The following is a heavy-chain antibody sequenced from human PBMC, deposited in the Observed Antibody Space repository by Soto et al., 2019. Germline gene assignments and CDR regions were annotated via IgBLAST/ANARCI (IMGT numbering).Heavy chain of an antibody. Sequence: PGGSLRLSCAASGFAFNNIAMNWVRQTPGKGLEWVSIIGGDGTIYYADSVRGRFTISRDNSQNMVWLQMNSLRAEDTAVYYCAKYRVGRRSPLGYWGQGTLVTVSS. CDR3: AKYRVGRRSPLGY. D-gene: IGHD5-12*01. CDR2: IGGDGTI. J-gene: IGHJ4*02. V-gene: IGHV3-23*01. CDR1: GFAFNNIA.